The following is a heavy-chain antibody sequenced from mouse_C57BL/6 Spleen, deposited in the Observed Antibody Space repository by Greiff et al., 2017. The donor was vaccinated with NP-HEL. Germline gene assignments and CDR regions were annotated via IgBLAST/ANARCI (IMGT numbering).Heavy chain of an antibody. CDR1: GFTFSSYA. CDR3: ARDDGAPLWYFDV. Sequence: EVKLQESGGGLVKPGGSLKLSCAASGFTFSSYAMSWVRQTPEKRLEWVATISDGGSYTYYPDNVKGRFTISRDNAKNNLYLQMSHLKSEDTAMYYCARDDGAPLWYFDVWGTGTTVTVSS. V-gene: IGHV5-4*01. CDR2: ISDGGSYT. J-gene: IGHJ1*03.